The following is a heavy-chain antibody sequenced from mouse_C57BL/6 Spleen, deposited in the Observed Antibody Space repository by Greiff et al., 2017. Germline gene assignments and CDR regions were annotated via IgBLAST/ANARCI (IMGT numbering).Heavy chain of an antibody. D-gene: IGHD2-5*01. CDR2: IDPETGGT. CDR1: GYTFTDYE. J-gene: IGHJ3*01. CDR3: TRRRNYSNYDWFAY. V-gene: IGHV1-15*01. Sequence: QVQLQQSGAELVRPGASVTLSCKASGYTFTDYEMHWVKQTPVHGLEWIGAIDPETGGTAYNQKFKGKAILTADKSSSTAYMELRSLTSEDSAVYYCTRRRNYSNYDWFAYWGQGTLVTVSA.